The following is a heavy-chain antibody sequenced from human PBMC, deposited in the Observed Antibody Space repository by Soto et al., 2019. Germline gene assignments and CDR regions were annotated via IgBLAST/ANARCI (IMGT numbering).Heavy chain of an antibody. V-gene: IGHV3-23*01. CDR2: ISGRDDSA. J-gene: IGHJ4*02. CDR3: VKGAWLDY. Sequence: SCAASGFTFSTFDMSWVRQPPGKGLEWVSVISGRDDSANYADSVKGRFTISKDKSSNTLYLQMNNLRAEDTAVYYCVKGAWLDYWGQGTLVTVSS. D-gene: IGHD6-19*01. CDR1: GFTFSTFD.